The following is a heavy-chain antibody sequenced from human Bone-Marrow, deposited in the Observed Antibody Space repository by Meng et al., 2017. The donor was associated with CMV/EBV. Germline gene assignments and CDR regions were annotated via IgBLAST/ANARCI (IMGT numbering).Heavy chain of an antibody. V-gene: IGHV3-23*01. CDR3: AKDRGIVGATTRTFDC. J-gene: IGHJ4*02. D-gene: IGHD1-26*01. CDR2: ISGSGGST. CDR1: GCSFSSYA. Sequence: SGCSFSSYAMRWVRQAPGKGLEWVSAISGSGGSTHYADSVKGRFTVARDNSKNTLYLEMNSLRAEDTAVYYCAKDRGIVGATTRTFDCWGQGTLVTVSS.